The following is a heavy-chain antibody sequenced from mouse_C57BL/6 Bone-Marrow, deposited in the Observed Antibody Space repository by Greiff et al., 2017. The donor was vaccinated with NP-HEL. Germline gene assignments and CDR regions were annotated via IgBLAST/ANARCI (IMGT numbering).Heavy chain of an antibody. CDR3: ASPYDYDVAWFAY. J-gene: IGHJ3*01. Sequence: EVHLVESGGDLVKPGGSLKLSCAASGFTFCSYGMSWVRQTPDKRLEWVATISSGGSYTYYPDSVKGRFTISRDNAKNTLYLQMSSLKSEDTAMYYCASPYDYDVAWFAYWGQGTLVTVSA. V-gene: IGHV5-6*01. D-gene: IGHD2-4*01. CDR2: ISSGGSYT. CDR1: GFTFCSYG.